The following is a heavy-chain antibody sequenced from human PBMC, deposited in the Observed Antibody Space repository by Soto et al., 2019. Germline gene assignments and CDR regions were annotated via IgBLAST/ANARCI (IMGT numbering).Heavy chain of an antibody. Sequence: QVQLQESGPGLVKPSQTLSLTCTVSGGSISTVDYWWSWIRQSPDMGLEWIGHIYDGGRTYNNPSLERXXPXSXVTSKSELSLTLSSVSAADTAVYYCARGPSGDKVDSWGQGTLVTVSS. J-gene: IGHJ4*02. CDR1: GGSISTVDYW. V-gene: IGHV4-30-4*01. CDR2: IYDGGRT. CDR3: ARGPSGDKVDS. D-gene: IGHD7-27*01.